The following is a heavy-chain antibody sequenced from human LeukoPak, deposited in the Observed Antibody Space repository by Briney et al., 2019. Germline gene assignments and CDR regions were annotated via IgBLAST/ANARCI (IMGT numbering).Heavy chain of an antibody. D-gene: IGHD5-12*01. V-gene: IGHV3-48*01. CDR3: AGLTSGLGF. CDR2: NSTSNNI. J-gene: IGHJ4*02. Sequence: NSTSNNIYYADSAKGRFTISRDNAKNSLYLQMNSLRTEDTAVYYCAGLTSGLGFRGQGTLVTVSS.